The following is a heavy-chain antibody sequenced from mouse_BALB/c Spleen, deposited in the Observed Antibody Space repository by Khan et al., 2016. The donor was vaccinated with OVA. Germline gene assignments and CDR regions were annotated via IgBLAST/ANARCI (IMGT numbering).Heavy chain of an antibody. CDR2: IWSGGRT. V-gene: IGHV2-2*01. Sequence: QVQLKQSGPGLVQPSQSLSITCTVSGFSLSAYGIHWVRQSPGKGLEWLGVIWSGGRTDYNVPFISRLSITKDNSKSHVLFKLNSLQAADTAIYLPCVTRRSITKDKTKSKVFFKMNSLQADDTAIYYCARNSYRYDFTYWGQGTLVTVSA. D-gene: IGHD2-12*01. J-gene: IGHJ3*01. CDR1: GFSLSAYG. CDR3: CVTRRSITKDKTKSKVFFKMNSLQADDTAIYYCARNSYRYDFTY.